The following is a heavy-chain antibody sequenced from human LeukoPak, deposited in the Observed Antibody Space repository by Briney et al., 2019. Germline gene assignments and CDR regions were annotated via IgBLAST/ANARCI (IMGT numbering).Heavy chain of an antibody. CDR2: ISYDGSNK. CDR3: ATSRDSSGYFFVNYFDN. J-gene: IGHJ4*02. D-gene: IGHD3-22*01. V-gene: IGHV3-30*04. Sequence: PGGSLRLSCAASGFTFSSYAMHWVRQAPGKGLEWVAVISYDGSNKYYADSVKGRFTISRDNAQNSLYLQMNSLRAEDTAIYYCATSRDSSGYFFVNYFDNWGQGTLVTVSP. CDR1: GFTFSSYA.